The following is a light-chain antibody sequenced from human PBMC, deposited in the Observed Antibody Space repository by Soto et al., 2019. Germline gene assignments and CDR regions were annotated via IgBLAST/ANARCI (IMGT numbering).Light chain of an antibody. CDR2: EVS. Sequence: QSVLTQPPSASGSRGQSVTISCTGTSSDVGGYNYVSWYQQHPGKAPKLMIYEVSKRPSGVPDRFSGSKSGNTASLTVSGLQAKDEADYYCSSYAGSNNLVFGGGTKLTVL. V-gene: IGLV2-8*01. CDR3: SSYAGSNNLV. CDR1: SSDVGGYNY. J-gene: IGLJ3*02.